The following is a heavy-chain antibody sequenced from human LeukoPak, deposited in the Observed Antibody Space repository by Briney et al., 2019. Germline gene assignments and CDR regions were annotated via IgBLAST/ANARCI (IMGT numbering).Heavy chain of an antibody. CDR2: ISYDGSNK. Sequence: GRSLRLSCAASGFTLSSYAMHWVRQAPGKGLEWVAVISYDGSNKYYADSVKGRFTISRDNSKNTLYVQMNSLRGEDTAVYYCARGQRDIVVVTAPYYFDYWGQGTLVTVSS. CDR3: ARGQRDIVVVTAPYYFDY. V-gene: IGHV3-30-3*01. D-gene: IGHD2-21*02. J-gene: IGHJ4*02. CDR1: GFTLSSYA.